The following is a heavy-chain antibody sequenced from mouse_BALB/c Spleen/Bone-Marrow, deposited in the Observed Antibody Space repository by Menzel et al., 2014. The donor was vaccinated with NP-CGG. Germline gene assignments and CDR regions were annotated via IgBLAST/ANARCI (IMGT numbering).Heavy chain of an antibody. CDR3: TRDYDYWYFDV. D-gene: IGHD2-4*01. J-gene: IGHJ1*01. V-gene: IGHV1S81*02. CDR1: GYTFTSYW. CDR2: INPSNGRT. Sequence: QVQLQQSGAELVKPGASVKLSCKASGYTFTSYWMHWVKQRPGQGLEWIGEINPSNGRTNYNEKFESKATLTVDKSSSTAYMQLSGLTSEDSAVYYCTRDYDYWYFDVWGAGTTVTVSS.